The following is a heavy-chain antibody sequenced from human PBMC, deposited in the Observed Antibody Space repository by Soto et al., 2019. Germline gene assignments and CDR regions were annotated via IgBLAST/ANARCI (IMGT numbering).Heavy chain of an antibody. CDR1: GFTFSNAW. Sequence: GGSLRHSCAASGFTFSNAWMSWFRQAPGKGLEWVGRIKSKTDGGTTDYAAPVKGRFTISRDDSKNTLYLQMNSLKTEDTAVYCCNPDPRNYYYIWGSYRFFDYWGQGTLVTVSS. D-gene: IGHD3-16*02. CDR3: NPDPRNYYYIWGSYRFFDY. CDR2: IKSKTDGGTT. V-gene: IGHV3-15*01. J-gene: IGHJ4*02.